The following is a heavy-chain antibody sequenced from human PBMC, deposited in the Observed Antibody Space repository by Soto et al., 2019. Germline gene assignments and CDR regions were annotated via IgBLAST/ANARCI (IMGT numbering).Heavy chain of an antibody. J-gene: IGHJ4*02. Sequence: QVQLQESVPGLVKPSQTLSLTCTFSGGSISSGDYYWSWIRQPPGKGLEWIGYSYYSGSTYYNPSLKSRVTISVDTSKNQFSLKLSSVTAANTAVYYCASSVVPDAPYSDYWGQGTLVTVSS. CDR1: GGSISSGDYY. V-gene: IGHV4-30-4*01. CDR2: SYYSGST. D-gene: IGHD2-2*01. CDR3: ASSVVPDAPYSDY.